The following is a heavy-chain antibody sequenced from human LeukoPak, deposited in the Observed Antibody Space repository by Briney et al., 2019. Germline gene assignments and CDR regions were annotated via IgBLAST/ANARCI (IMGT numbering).Heavy chain of an antibody. Sequence: PSETLSLTCSVSGGSISTYYWSWIRQPPGKGLEWIGYICYSGSTNYNPSLESRVTISVDTSKNQFSLKLHSVTAADTAVYYCARSYYGGSHQYYFDYWGQGTLVTVSS. CDR2: ICYSGST. CDR1: GGSISTYY. V-gene: IGHV4-59*08. J-gene: IGHJ4*02. CDR3: ARSYYGGSHQYYFDY. D-gene: IGHD4-23*01.